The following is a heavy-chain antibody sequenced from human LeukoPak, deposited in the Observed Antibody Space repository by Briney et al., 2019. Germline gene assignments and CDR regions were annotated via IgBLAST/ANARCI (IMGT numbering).Heavy chain of an antibody. D-gene: IGHD2/OR15-2a*01. V-gene: IGHV3-64D*09. CDR1: GFTFSTYA. CDR3: VKDNSQLLYGMDV. CDR2: ITTNGGST. Sequence: GGSLRLSCSASGFTFSTYAMHWVRQAPGKGLEYVSAITTNGGSTYYADSVKGRFTISRDNSKNTLYLQMSSLRAEDTAVHYCVKDNSQLLYGMDVWGQGTTVTVSS. J-gene: IGHJ6*02.